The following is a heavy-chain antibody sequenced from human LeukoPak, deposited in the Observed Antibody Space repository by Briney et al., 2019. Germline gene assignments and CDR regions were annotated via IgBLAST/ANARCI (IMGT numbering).Heavy chain of an antibody. CDR1: GFTFSSYA. D-gene: IGHD4/OR15-4a*01. CDR2: ISYDGSNK. J-gene: IGHJ4*02. CDR3: LTVDY. Sequence: GGSLRLSCAASGFTFSSYAMHWVRQAPGKGLEWVAVISYDGSNKYYADSVKGRFTISRDNYKNTLYLQMNSLRAEDTAVYYCLTVDYWGQGTLVTVSS. V-gene: IGHV3-30*04.